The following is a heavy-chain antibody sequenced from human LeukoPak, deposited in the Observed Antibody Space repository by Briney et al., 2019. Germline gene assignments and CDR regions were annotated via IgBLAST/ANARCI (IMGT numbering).Heavy chain of an antibody. J-gene: IGHJ6*02. Sequence: GGSLRLSCAASGFTFSSYAMHWVRQAAGKGLEWVAVISYDGSNKYYADSVKGRFTISRDNSKNTLYLQMNSLRAEDTAVYYCARAANCSGGSCGYYYGMDVWGQGTTVTVSS. D-gene: IGHD2-15*01. CDR3: ARAANCSGGSCGYYYGMDV. CDR1: GFTFSSYA. V-gene: IGHV3-30-3*01. CDR2: ISYDGSNK.